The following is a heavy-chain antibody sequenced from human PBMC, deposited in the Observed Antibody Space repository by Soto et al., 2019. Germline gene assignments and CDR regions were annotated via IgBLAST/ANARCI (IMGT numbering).Heavy chain of an antibody. J-gene: IGHJ5*02. CDR3: ARDRGDIVVVVAASNWFDP. Sequence: QVQLVQSEAEVKKPGASVKVSCKASGYTFTNYGISWVRQAPGQGLEWMGWISGYNGNTNYAQKLQDRVTMTTDTSTSTVYMELRSLISDDTAVYYCARDRGDIVVVVAASNWFDPWGQGTLVTVSS. D-gene: IGHD2-15*01. CDR2: ISGYNGNT. CDR1: GYTFTNYG. V-gene: IGHV1-18*01.